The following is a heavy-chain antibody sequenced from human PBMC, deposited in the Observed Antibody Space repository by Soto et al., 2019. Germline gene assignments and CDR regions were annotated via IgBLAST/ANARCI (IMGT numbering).Heavy chain of an antibody. D-gene: IGHD5-12*01. CDR1: GSPFSSFA. CDR2: ISSNGGST. V-gene: IGHV3-64*01. J-gene: IGHJ6*03. Sequence: PGGPRGLSCPASGSPFSSFAIHWFRQAPGKGLEYVSAISSNGGSTYYANSVKGRFTISRDNSKNTLYLQMGSLRAEDMAVYYCATSRVAIREYYYYYYMDVWGKGTTVTVSS. CDR3: ATSRVAIREYYYYYYMDV.